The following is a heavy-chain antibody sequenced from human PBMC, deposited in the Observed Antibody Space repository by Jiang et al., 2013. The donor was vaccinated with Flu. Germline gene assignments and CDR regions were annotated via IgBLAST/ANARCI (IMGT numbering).Heavy chain of an antibody. CDR3: ARSIYDSSGYFDY. Sequence: VQLLESGGGLVQPGGSLRLSCAASGFTFDDYAMHWVWQAPGKGLEWVSGISWNSGNIGYADSVKGRFTISRDNAKNSLYLQMNSLRAEDTALYYCARSIYDSSGYFDYWGQGTLVTVSS. D-gene: IGHD3-22*01. J-gene: IGHJ4*02. CDR2: ISWNSGNI. CDR1: GFTFDDYA. V-gene: IGHV3-9*01.